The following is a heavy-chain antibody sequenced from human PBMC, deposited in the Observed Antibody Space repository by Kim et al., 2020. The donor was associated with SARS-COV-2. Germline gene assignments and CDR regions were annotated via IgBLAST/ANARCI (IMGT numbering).Heavy chain of an antibody. J-gene: IGHJ4*02. CDR3: AKDNDY. Sequence: YSEGSTYYEDSVKDRFTISRDNAQNTLDLEMNSLRAEETAVYYCAKDNDYWGQGTLVTVSS. V-gene: IGHV3-53*01. CDR2: YSEGST.